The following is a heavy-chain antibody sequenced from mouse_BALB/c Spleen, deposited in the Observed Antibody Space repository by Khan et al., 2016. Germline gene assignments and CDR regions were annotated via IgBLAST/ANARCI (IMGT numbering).Heavy chain of an antibody. CDR2: INPDSSTI. CDR1: GFDFSRYW. J-gene: IGHJ4*01. Sequence: EVKLLESGGGLVQPGGSLKLSCAAAGFDFSRYWMSWVRQAPGKGLEWIGEINPDSSTINYTPSLKDKFIISRDNAKNTLYLQMSKVRSEDTALXYCARGRWYGAMDYWGQGTSVTVSS. CDR3: ARGRWYGAMDY. V-gene: IGHV4-1*02. D-gene: IGHD2-1*01.